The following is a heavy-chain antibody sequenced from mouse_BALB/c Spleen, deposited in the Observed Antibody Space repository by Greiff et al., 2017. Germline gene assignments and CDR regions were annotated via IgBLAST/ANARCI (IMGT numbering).Heavy chain of an antibody. CDR2: IYPYNGGT. CDR1: GYTFTDYN. Sequence: EVKLQESGPELVKPGASVKISCKASGYTFTDYNMHWVKQSHGKSLEWIGYIYPYNGGTGYNQKFKSKATLTVDNSSSTAYMELRSLTSEDSAVYYCARARPPGYAMDYWGQGTSVTVSS. CDR3: ARARPPGYAMDY. J-gene: IGHJ4*01. V-gene: IGHV1S29*02.